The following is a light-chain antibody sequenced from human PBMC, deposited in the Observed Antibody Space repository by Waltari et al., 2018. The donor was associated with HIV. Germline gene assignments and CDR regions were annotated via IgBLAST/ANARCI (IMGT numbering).Light chain of an antibody. Sequence: QSVLTQPPSASGTPGQRVTISCSGSSPNIGSNTLNWYQQLPGTAPKLLIDSNKQRLSGVPDRFSGSKSGTSASLASSGLQSEDEADYYCAAWDDSLNGVVFGGGTKLTVL. CDR1: SPNIGSNT. J-gene: IGLJ2*01. CDR3: AAWDDSLNGVV. CDR2: SNK. V-gene: IGLV1-44*01.